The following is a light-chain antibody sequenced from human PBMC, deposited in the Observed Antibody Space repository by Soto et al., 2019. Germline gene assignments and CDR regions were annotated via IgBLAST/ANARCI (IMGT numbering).Light chain of an antibody. CDR3: QQYITLPHT. CDR2: GIS. V-gene: IGKV3-20*01. J-gene: IGKJ2*01. CDR1: QSVTNNF. Sequence: ENVLTQSPGTLSLSPGESATLSCRASQSVTNNFFAWYQQKPGQAPRLLIYGISSRATGIPDRFSGSGSGTDFTLTISRLETEDFVVYYCQQYITLPHTFGQGTKLEVK.